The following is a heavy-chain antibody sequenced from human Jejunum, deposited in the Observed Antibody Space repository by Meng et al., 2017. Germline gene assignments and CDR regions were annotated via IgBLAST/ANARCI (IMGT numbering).Heavy chain of an antibody. CDR3: ASDHCRN. J-gene: IGHJ4*02. Sequence: GGSLRLSCAASGFTFSNYYMGWVRQAPGKGLEWVAKIGEDGGEKHYADSVKGRFTISRDNSKNSMHLQMNSLRAEDTAIYYCASDHCRNWGQGTQVTVSS. CDR1: GFTFSNYY. V-gene: IGHV3-7*01. CDR2: IGEDGGEK.